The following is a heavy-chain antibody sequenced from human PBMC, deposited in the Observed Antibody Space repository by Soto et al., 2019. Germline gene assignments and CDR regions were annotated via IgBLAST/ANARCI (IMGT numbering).Heavy chain of an antibody. CDR3: AKRPWPYSSGWSLDY. Sequence: EVPLLESGGGLVQPGGSLRLSCAASGFTFSSYAMSWVRQAPGKGLEWVSAISGSGGSTYYADSVKGRFTISRDNSKNTLYLQMNSLRAEDTAVYYCAKRPWPYSSGWSLDYWGQGTLVTVSS. CDR1: GFTFSSYA. J-gene: IGHJ4*02. D-gene: IGHD6-19*01. CDR2: ISGSGGST. V-gene: IGHV3-23*01.